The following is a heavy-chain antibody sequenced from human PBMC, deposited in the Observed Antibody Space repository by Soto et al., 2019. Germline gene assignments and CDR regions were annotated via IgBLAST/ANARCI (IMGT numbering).Heavy chain of an antibody. CDR2: FSGSGGSK. CDR1: GFTFSSDA. D-gene: IGHD1-7*01. V-gene: IGHV3-23*01. J-gene: IGHJ5*02. CDR3: AKDGTGTTRFNWFDP. Sequence: EVQLLESGGGLVQPGGSLRLSCAASGFTFSSDAMSWVRQAPGKGLEWVSAFSGSGGSKYYADSVKGRFTSARDNSKNTLYLQMNSLRAEDTAVYYCAKDGTGTTRFNWFDPWGQGTLVAVSS.